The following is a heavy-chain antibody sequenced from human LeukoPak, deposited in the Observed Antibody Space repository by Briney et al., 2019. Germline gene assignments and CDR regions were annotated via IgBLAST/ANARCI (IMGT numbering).Heavy chain of an antibody. CDR1: GGSISSYY. D-gene: IGHD3-10*01. Sequence: SETLSLTCTVSGGSISSYYWSWIRQPAGKGLEWIGRIYTSGSTNYNPSLKSRVTMSVDTSKNQFSLKLSSVTAADTAVYYCASDSARGGSNWFDPWGQGTLVTVSS. V-gene: IGHV4-4*07. J-gene: IGHJ5*02. CDR3: ASDSARGGSNWFDP. CDR2: IYTSGST.